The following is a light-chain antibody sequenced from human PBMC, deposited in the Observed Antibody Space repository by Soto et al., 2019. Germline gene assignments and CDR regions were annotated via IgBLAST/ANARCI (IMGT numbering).Light chain of an antibody. CDR1: QSISTY. CDR2: AAS. CDR3: QQSYTDPLT. V-gene: IGKV1-39*01. Sequence: DIQMTQSPSSLSASVGDRVTISCRASQSISTYLNWYQQKPGKAPDLLIYAASSLQSGVPPRFSGSGSGTDFTLTIMSLQPEDFATYYCQQSYTDPLTFGGGTKVEIK. J-gene: IGKJ4*01.